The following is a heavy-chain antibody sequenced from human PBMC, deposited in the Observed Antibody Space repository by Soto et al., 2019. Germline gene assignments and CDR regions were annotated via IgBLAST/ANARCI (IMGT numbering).Heavy chain of an antibody. CDR2: INHSGST. D-gene: IGHD6-19*01. CDR3: ARARLIAVATFDY. Sequence: PSETLSLTCAVYGGSFSGYYWSWIRQPPGKGLEWIGEINHSGSTNYNPSLKSRVTISVDTSKNQFSLKLSSVTAADPALYYCARARLIAVATFDYWGQGTLVTVSS. J-gene: IGHJ4*02. V-gene: IGHV4-34*01. CDR1: GGSFSGYY.